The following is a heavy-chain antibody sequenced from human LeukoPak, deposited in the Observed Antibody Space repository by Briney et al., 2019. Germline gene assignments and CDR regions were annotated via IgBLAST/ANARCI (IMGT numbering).Heavy chain of an antibody. D-gene: IGHD3-10*01. V-gene: IGHV3-49*04. Sequence: GGSLRLSCAASGSTFSDYYMSWVRQAPGKGLEWVGFIRSKAYGVTTEHAASVKGRFTISRDDSKSIAYLQMNSLKTEDTAVYYCSRADYYGSGSPISLDVWGKGTTVAVSS. CDR3: SRADYYGSGSPISLDV. CDR2: IRSKAYGVTT. CDR1: GSTFSDYY. J-gene: IGHJ6*04.